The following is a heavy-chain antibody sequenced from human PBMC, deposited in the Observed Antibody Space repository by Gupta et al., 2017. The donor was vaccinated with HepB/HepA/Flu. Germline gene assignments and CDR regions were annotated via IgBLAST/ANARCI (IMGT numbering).Heavy chain of an antibody. J-gene: IGHJ3*02. Sequence: EVKLVEFGGGLVHPGGSVSLSRAASGSNFNMYIMNRVSQTTGKGLEWVSSISSSSSYIYYADSVKGRFTIYRDNARTALNLKMNSLRADDTAVYYCARDPGGAAAGIHDAFDIWGQGTMVTVSS. CDR1: GSNFNMYI. V-gene: IGHV3-21*01. D-gene: IGHD6-13*01. CDR2: ISSSSSYI. CDR3: ARDPGGAAAGIHDAFDI.